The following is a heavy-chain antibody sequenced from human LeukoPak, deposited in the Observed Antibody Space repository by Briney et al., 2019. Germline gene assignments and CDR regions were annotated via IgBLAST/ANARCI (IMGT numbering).Heavy chain of an antibody. CDR2: TYHSGST. Sequence: SETLSLTCTVSGGSFSSYYWSWLRQPPGKELEYIGHTYHSGSTNYNPSLKGRGTISVDTSKNQFSLKLSSVTAADTAVYYCARSHYYDSSGYYSDYWGQGTLVTVSS. CDR1: GGSFSSYY. CDR3: ARSHYYDSSGYYSDY. J-gene: IGHJ4*02. D-gene: IGHD3-22*01. V-gene: IGHV4-59*01.